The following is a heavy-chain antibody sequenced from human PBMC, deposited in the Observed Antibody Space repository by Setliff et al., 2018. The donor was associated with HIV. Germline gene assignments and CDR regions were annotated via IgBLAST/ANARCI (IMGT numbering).Heavy chain of an antibody. J-gene: IGHJ3*02. Sequence: SETLSLTCTVSGGSMSSYYWSWIRQPPGKGLEWIGEIYHSGSTIYNPSLKSRVTISVDTSKNQCSLKLSSVTAADTAVYYCARDCSGGTCHSGGGYDTFDIWGQGTMVTVSS. V-gene: IGHV4-59*12. CDR3: ARDCSGGTCHSGGGYDTFDI. D-gene: IGHD2-15*01. CDR2: IYHSGST. CDR1: GGSMSSYY.